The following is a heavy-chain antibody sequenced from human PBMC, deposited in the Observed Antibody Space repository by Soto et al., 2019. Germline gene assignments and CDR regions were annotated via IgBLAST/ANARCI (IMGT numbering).Heavy chain of an antibody. J-gene: IGHJ4*02. CDR1: VSSINISGYY. Sequence: SETLSITCTFSVSSINISGYYWGWIRQPPGKGLEWIGSMFYGVSTYYNPSLKSRVTVSVDTSKNQFSLNLRSVTAADTAVYYCARLPSRHLVDYWGQGTLVTVSS. D-gene: IGHD3-3*02. V-gene: IGHV4-39*01. CDR3: ARLPSRHLVDY. CDR2: MFYGVST.